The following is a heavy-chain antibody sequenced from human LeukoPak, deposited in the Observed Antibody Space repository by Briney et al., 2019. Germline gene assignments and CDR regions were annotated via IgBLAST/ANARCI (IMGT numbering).Heavy chain of an antibody. D-gene: IGHD5-24*01. CDR2: ISSNGGST. V-gene: IGHV3-64*02. Sequence: GGSLRLSCSASGFILSTYAIHWVRQAPEKGLEYVSAISSNGGSTFYADSVKGRFTISRDNSKNTLFLQMGSLRAEDMAVYYCARGRASYYFDCWGQGTLVTVSS. J-gene: IGHJ4*02. CDR3: ARGRASYYFDC. CDR1: GFILSTYA.